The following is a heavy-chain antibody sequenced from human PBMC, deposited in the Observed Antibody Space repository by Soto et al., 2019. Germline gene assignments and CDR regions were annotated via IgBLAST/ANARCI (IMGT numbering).Heavy chain of an antibody. J-gene: IGHJ4*02. D-gene: IGHD3-9*01. CDR3: AKDRHPDGIWTFDF. CDR1: GFTFNTYT. CDR2: IGGSGGRT. V-gene: IGHV3-23*01. Sequence: GGSLRLSCAVSGFTFNTYTMNWLLQAPGKGLEWVSGIGGSGGRTYYADSVKGRFTISRDTSKNTLYLQMNSLRAEDTAVYYCAKDRHPDGIWTFDFCGQETLVTVSS.